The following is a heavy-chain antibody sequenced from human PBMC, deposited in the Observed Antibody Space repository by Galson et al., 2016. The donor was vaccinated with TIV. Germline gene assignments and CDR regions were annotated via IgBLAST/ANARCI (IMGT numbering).Heavy chain of an antibody. CDR2: ITGSVGST. CDR1: GFNFRNYA. J-gene: IGHJ3*02. D-gene: IGHD2/OR15-2a*01. Sequence: SLRLSCAASGFNFRNYAMDWVRQPPGKGLEWVSGITGSVGSTDYGVSVKGRIIVSRDNSKHTLYLQLNSLRADDTAVYYCVKEPFSTVLYGFDNWGQGTMVTVSS. CDR3: VKEPFSTVLYGFDN. V-gene: IGHV3-23*01.